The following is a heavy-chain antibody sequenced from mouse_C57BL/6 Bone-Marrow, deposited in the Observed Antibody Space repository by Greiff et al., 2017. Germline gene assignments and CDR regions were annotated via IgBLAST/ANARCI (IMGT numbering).Heavy chain of an antibody. Sequence: EVKVEESGPGLVKPSQSLSLTCSVTGYSITSGYYWNWIRQFPGNKLEWMGYISYDGSNNYNPSLKNRISITRDTSKNKFFLKLNSVTTEDTATYYCARDYGNSFDYWGQGTTLTVSS. D-gene: IGHD2-1*01. CDR2: ISYDGSN. J-gene: IGHJ2*01. CDR1: GYSITSGYY. V-gene: IGHV3-6*01. CDR3: ARDYGNSFDY.